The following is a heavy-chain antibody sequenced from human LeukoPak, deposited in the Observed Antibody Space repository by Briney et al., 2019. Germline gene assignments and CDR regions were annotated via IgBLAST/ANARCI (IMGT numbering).Heavy chain of an antibody. V-gene: IGHV4-59*12. D-gene: IGHD3-22*01. CDR3: ATYYDSGGYKWNY. J-gene: IGHJ4*02. CDR1: GASISGYF. CDR2: ISSSGNT. Sequence: PSETLSLTCTVSGASISGYFRSWIRQPPGKGLEWIGYISSSGNTNYNPSLKSRVTISVDTSKNRFSLKLSSVTVADTAVYYCATYYDSGGYKWNYWGQGTLVTVSS.